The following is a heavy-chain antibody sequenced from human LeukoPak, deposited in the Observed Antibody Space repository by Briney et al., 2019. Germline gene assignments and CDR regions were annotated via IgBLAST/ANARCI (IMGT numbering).Heavy chain of an antibody. CDR2: IRSKAYGGTT. CDR3: TRDQGGLRSSSDY. Sequence: GRSLRLSCTASGFTFGDYGMSWVRQAPGKGLEWVGFIRSKAYGGTTEYAASVKGRFTISRDDSKSIAYLQMNSLETEDTAVYYCTRDQGGLRSSSDYWGQGTLVTVSS. V-gene: IGHV3-49*04. D-gene: IGHD4-17*01. CDR1: GFTFGDYG. J-gene: IGHJ4*02.